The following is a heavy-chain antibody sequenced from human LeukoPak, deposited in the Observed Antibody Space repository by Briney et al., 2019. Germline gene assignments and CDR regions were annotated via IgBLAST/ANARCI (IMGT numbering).Heavy chain of an antibody. CDR3: ARVQRGYCSSTSCYYFDF. CDR1: GFTFSTYS. D-gene: IGHD2-2*01. CDR2: ISISSSSI. J-gene: IGHJ4*02. Sequence: AGGSLRLSCAASGFTFSTYSMNWVRQAPGKGLEWVSSISISSSSIYYADSMKGRFTISRDNAKNSLYLQMNGLRAEDTAVYYCARVQRGYCSSTSCYYFDFWGQGTLVTVSS. V-gene: IGHV3-21*01.